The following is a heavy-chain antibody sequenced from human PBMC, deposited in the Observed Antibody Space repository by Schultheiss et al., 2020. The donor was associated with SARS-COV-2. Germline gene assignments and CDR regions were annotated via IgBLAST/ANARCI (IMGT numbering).Heavy chain of an antibody. CDR3: ARVRDCSSTSCYTYSSGWSGAFDI. CDR1: GFTFSSYA. CDR2: ISYDGSNK. V-gene: IGHV3-30*04. J-gene: IGHJ3*02. D-gene: IGHD2-2*02. Sequence: GGSLRLSCAASGFTFSSYAMHWVRQAPGKGLEWVAVISYDGSNKYYADSVKGRFTISRDNSKNTLYLQMNSLRAEDTAVYYCARVRDCSSTSCYTYSSGWSGAFDIWGQGTMVTVSS.